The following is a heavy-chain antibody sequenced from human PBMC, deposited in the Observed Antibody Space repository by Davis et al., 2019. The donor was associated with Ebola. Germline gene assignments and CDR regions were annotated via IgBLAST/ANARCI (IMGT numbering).Heavy chain of an antibody. V-gene: IGHV3-23*01. J-gene: IGHJ6*04. CDR1: GFSFSSYA. CDR2: ISGSGGST. CDR3: ARDSFPRGHYYYYGMDV. Sequence: GESLKISCAASGFSFSSYAMSWVRQAPGKGLEWVSAISGSGGSTYYADSVKGRFTISRDNSKNTLYLQMNSLRAEDTAVYYCARDSFPRGHYYYYGMDVWGKGTTVTVSS. D-gene: IGHD2/OR15-2a*01.